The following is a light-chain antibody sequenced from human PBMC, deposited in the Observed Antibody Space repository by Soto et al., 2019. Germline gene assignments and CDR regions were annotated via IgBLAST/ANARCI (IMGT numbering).Light chain of an antibody. J-gene: IGLJ1*01. Sequence: QSVLTQPPSASGSPGQSVTISCTGTSSDVGTSNYVSWYQQHPGKAPKLMIYEVTKRPSGVPDRFSGSKSGNTASLTVSGLQADDEADYYCSSRSGTDILYVFGTGTKVTV. CDR1: SSDVGTSNY. CDR2: EVT. CDR3: SSRSGTDILYV. V-gene: IGLV2-8*01.